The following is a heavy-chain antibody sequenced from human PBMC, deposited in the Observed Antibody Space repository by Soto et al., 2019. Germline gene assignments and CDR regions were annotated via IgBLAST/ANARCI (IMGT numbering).Heavy chain of an antibody. CDR1: GGSFSSYY. D-gene: IGHD3-22*01. CDR3: ARDNGREQYYDSSGYWYYFDY. Sequence: SETLSLTCAFYGGSFSSYYWSWIRQPPGRGLEWIGYIYYSGSTNYNPSLKSRVTISVDTSKNQFSLKLSSVTAADTAVYYCARDNGREQYYDSSGYWYYFDYWGQGTLVTVSS. V-gene: IGHV4-59*01. J-gene: IGHJ4*02. CDR2: IYYSGST.